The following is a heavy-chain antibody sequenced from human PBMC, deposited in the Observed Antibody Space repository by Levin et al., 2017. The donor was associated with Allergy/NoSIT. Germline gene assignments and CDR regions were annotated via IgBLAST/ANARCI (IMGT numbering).Heavy chain of an antibody. Sequence: GGSLRLSCAVSGFTISEYAMAWVRQAPGKGLEWVSGITGGGFNTYYGDSVKGRFTVSRDDSKDTLYLELNSLGGEDTAVYYCAKKQGGTSGFSFDVWGQGTMVTVSS. CDR2: ITGGGFNT. CDR3: AKKQGGTSGFSFDV. D-gene: IGHD1-1*01. V-gene: IGHV3-23*01. CDR1: GFTISEYA. J-gene: IGHJ3*01.